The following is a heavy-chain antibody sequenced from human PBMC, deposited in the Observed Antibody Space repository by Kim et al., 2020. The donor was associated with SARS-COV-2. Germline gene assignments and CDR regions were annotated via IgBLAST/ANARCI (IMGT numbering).Heavy chain of an antibody. Sequence: GESLKISCKTSGYSFPSYWIAWVRQMPGKGLEWMGSIFPPDSDTRYSPSFQGQVTISVDMSSSTAFLHWSSLKASDNAKYYCARQIGYTSTWELIDAFDVWGQGTLVSVSS. CDR3: ARQIGYTSTWELIDAFDV. CDR2: IFPPDSDT. J-gene: IGHJ3*01. D-gene: IGHD6-13*01. CDR1: GYSFPSYW. V-gene: IGHV5-51*01.